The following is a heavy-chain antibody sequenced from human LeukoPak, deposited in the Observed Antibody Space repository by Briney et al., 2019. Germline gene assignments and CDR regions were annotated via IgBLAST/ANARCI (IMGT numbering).Heavy chain of an antibody. D-gene: IGHD1-1*01. CDR1: GGSFSGYY. Sequence: PSETLSLTCAVYGGSFSGYYWSWIRQPPGKGLEWIGEINHSGSTNYNPSLKSRVTISVGTSKNQFSLKLSSMTAADTAMYYCARDRGSYYAFDIWGQGTMVTVSS. V-gene: IGHV4-34*01. CDR2: INHSGST. J-gene: IGHJ3*02. CDR3: ARDRGSYYAFDI.